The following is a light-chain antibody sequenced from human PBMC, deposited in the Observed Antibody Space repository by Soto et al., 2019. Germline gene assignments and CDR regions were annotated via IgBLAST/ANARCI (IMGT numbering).Light chain of an antibody. CDR1: SSDVGGYNY. J-gene: IGLJ1*01. V-gene: IGLV2-14*01. CDR2: EVN. Sequence: QSALTQPASVSGSPGQSITISCTGTSSDVGGYNYVSWYQQHPGKVPKVMIYEVNNRPAGVSNRFSGSKSGNTASLTISGLQAEDEAYYYCSSYTSSSIYVFGTGTKVTVL. CDR3: SSYTSSSIYV.